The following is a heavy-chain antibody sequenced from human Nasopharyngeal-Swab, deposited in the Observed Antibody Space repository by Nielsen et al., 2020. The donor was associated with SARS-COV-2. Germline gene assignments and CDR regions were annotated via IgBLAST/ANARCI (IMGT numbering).Heavy chain of an antibody. CDR2: ISYEGSPK. J-gene: IGHJ3*02. Sequence: GGSLRLSCAASGFTFNNFGMHWVRQAPGRGLEWVAVISYEGSPKNYADSVKGRFTISRDNSKNTLYLQMNNLRAEDTALYHCARGREATETTVNDAFDIWGQGTMVTVSS. V-gene: IGHV3-30*03. CDR3: ARGREATETTVNDAFDI. CDR1: GFTFNNFG. D-gene: IGHD4-11*01.